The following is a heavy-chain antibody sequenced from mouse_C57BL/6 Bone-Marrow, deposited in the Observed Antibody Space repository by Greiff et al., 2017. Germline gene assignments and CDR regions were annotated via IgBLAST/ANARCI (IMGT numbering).Heavy chain of an antibody. CDR1: GSTFTSYW. Sequence: VQLQQSGAELAKPGASVKLSCKASGSTFTSYWMHWVTQRPGQGLEWIGYINPSSGYTKYNQKFKDKATLTADKSSSTAYMQLSSLTYEDSAVYYCARRVYGAWFAYWGQGTLVTVSA. D-gene: IGHD1-1*02. CDR2: INPSSGYT. J-gene: IGHJ3*01. CDR3: ARRVYGAWFAY. V-gene: IGHV1-7*01.